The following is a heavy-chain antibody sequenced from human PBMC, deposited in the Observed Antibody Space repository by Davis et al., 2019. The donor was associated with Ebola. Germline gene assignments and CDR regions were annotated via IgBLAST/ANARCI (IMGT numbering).Heavy chain of an antibody. V-gene: IGHV3-23*01. D-gene: IGHD4-23*01. CDR2: ISGSGGST. J-gene: IGHJ6*02. CDR3: AKTVGRDYYYYYGLDV. Sequence: PGGSLRLSCAASGFIFSTYGMSWVRQVPGKGLEWVSVISGSGGSTDYADSVRGRFTISRDNSKNTLYLQMNSLGAEDTAMYYCAKTVGRDYYYYYGLDVWGQGTTVTVSS. CDR1: GFIFSTYG.